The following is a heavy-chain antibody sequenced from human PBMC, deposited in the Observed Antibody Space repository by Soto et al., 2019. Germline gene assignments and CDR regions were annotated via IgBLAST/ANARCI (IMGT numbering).Heavy chain of an antibody. V-gene: IGHV4-39*07. CDR3: ARGYSSSWYSSYYYGMDV. Sequence: SETLSLTCTVSGDSITSNSYFWAWIRQPPGKGMEWIGSIYYSGTTYYNPSLKSRVTISVDTSKNQFSLKLSSVTAADTAVYYCARGYSSSWYSSYYYGMDVWGQGTTVTVSS. J-gene: IGHJ6*02. CDR1: GDSITSNSYF. CDR2: IYYSGTT. D-gene: IGHD6-13*01.